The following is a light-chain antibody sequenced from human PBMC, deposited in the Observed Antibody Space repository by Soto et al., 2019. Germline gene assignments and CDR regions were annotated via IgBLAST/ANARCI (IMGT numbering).Light chain of an antibody. CDR2: INSDGSY. V-gene: IGLV4-69*01. CDR1: SGHTNYA. J-gene: IGLJ2*01. Sequence: QSVLTQSPSASASLGASVKLTCTLSSGHTNYAIAWHQQQPDKGPRYLMKINSDGSYSKGDGIPDRFSGSTSGAERYLTISSLQSEDEAVYYCQTWDTAYVIFGGGTKLTVL. CDR3: QTWDTAYVI.